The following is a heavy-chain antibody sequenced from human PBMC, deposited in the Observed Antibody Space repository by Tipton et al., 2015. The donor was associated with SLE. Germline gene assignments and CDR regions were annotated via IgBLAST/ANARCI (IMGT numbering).Heavy chain of an antibody. J-gene: IGHJ6*02. Sequence: TLSLTCTVSGGSISSSSYYWGWIRQPPGKGLEWIGYVYYSGSTNYNPSLKSRVTISMDPSKNQFSLKLNSVTAADTAVYYCARFSDEYYYAMDVWGQGTPVTVSS. CDR1: GGSISSSSYY. CDR3: ARFSDEYYYAMDV. V-gene: IGHV4-61*05. CDR2: VYYSGST. D-gene: IGHD2-21*02.